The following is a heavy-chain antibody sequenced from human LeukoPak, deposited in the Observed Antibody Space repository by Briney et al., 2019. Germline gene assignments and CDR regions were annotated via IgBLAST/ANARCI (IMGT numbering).Heavy chain of an antibody. CDR1: GFTLRSYG. Sequence: PGGSLRLSCAASGFTLRSYGMHWVRQAPGKGLEWVAVISYDGNDKYYADSLKGRFTISRDNSKNTLYLQMNSLGAEDAAVYYCARDAGTWGYGYNFDYWGQGTLVSVSS. CDR3: ARDAGTWGYGYNFDY. CDR2: ISYDGNDK. V-gene: IGHV3-30*03. J-gene: IGHJ4*02. D-gene: IGHD6-13*01.